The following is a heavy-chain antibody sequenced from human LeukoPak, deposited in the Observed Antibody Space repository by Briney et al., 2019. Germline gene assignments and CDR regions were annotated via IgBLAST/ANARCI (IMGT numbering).Heavy chain of an antibody. Sequence: GESLKISCQGSGYMFSNYWIAWVRQMPGKGLEWMGIIYPVDSDTRYSPSFQGQVTISADKSISTAYLQWSSLKASDTAMYYCARPGRSYSSVQGLDYWGQGTLVTVSS. CDR3: ARPGRSYSSVQGLDY. CDR2: IYPVDSDT. J-gene: IGHJ4*02. CDR1: GYMFSNYW. D-gene: IGHD1-26*01. V-gene: IGHV5-51*01.